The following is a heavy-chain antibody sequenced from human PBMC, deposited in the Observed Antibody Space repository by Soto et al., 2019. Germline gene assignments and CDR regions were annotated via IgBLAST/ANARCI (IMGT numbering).Heavy chain of an antibody. V-gene: IGHV4-39*01. D-gene: IGHD2-2*01. CDR2: IYYSGST. CDR1: GGSITSSYY. J-gene: IGHJ4*02. CDR3: VGNNGGHCSSASCREFDS. Sequence: PSETLSLTCTVSGGSITSSYYWGWIRQPPGKGLEWIGSIYYSGSTYYNPSLKSRVAISVDTSKNQFSLKLSSVTAADTAVYYCVGNNGGHCSSASCREFDSWGQGSLVTVSS.